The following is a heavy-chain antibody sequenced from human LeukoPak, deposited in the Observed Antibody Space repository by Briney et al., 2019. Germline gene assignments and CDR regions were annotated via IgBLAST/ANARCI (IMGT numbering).Heavy chain of an antibody. D-gene: IGHD1-1*01. CDR3: ASVERDY. CDR2: INTDGSTT. Sequence: TGGSLRLSCAASGFTFSSYWMHWVRQAPGKGLVWVSRINTDGSTTDYADSVKGRFTISRDNAENTVYLQMNSLRAEDTAVYYCASVERDYWGQGTLVTVSS. J-gene: IGHJ4*02. V-gene: IGHV3-74*01. CDR1: GFTFSSYW.